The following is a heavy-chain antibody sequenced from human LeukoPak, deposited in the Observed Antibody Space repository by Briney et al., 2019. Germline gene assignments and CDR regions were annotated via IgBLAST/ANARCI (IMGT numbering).Heavy chain of an antibody. CDR2: FHHSGST. CDR1: GGSISSYY. Sequence: PSETLSLTCTVSGGSISSYYWTWIRQSPGKGLEWIGFFHHSGSTNYNPSFKSRVTISADTSNNHFSLRLTSVTAADTAVYYCATQILLCHYYWGQGTLVTVSS. D-gene: IGHD2/OR15-2a*01. CDR3: ATQILLCHYY. J-gene: IGHJ4*02. V-gene: IGHV4-59*08.